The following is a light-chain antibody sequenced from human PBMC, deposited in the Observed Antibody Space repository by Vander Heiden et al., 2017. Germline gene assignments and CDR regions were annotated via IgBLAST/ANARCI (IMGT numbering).Light chain of an antibody. CDR3: QQRSNWHYSIT. Sequence: EIVLTQSPATLSLSPGERATLSCRASQSVSSYLAWYQQKPGQAPRLLIYDASNRATGIKARFSGRGHGTDFTLTISSREPEDFEVYYCQQRSNWHYSITFGAGTKVEIK. V-gene: IGKV3D-11*02. CDR1: QSVSSY. J-gene: IGKJ4*01. CDR2: DAS.